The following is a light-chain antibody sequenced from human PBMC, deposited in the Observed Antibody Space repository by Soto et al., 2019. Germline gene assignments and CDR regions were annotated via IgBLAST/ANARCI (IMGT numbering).Light chain of an antibody. CDR2: EVN. J-gene: IGLJ2*01. CDR3: SSYGGSDNLV. V-gene: IGLV2-8*01. CDR1: SSDVGGYNY. Sequence: QSALTQPPSASGSPGQSVTISCTGTSSDVGGYNYVSWYQQHPGKAPKLMISEVNKRPSGVPDHFSGSKSGNTASLTVSGLQAEDEADYYCSSYGGSDNLVFGGGTKLTVL.